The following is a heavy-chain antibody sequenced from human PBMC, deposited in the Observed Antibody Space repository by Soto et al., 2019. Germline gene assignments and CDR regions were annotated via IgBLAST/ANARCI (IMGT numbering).Heavy chain of an antibody. CDR3: ARDLRAVAGFDY. CDR2: IYHSGST. Sequence: SETLSLTCAVSSGSISSSNWWSWVRQPPGKGLEWLGEIYHSGSTNYNPSLKSRVTISVDKSKNQFSLRLSSVTAADTAVYYCARDLRAVAGFDYWGQGTLVTVSS. V-gene: IGHV4-4*02. CDR1: SGSISSSNW. J-gene: IGHJ4*02. D-gene: IGHD6-19*01.